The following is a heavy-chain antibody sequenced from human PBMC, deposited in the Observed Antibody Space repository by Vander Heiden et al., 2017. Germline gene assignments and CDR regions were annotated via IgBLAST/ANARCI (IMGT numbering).Heavy chain of an antibody. CDR1: GFTFSSYS. J-gene: IGHJ3*02. CDR3: ARDEGITILGGPPDAFDI. V-gene: IGHV3-21*01. CDR2: ISSSSSYI. Sequence: EVQLVESGGGLVKPGGSLRLACAASGFTFSSYSMNWVRPPPGKGLELVSSISSSSSYIYYADSVKGRFTISRDNAKNSLYLQMNSLRAEDTAVYYCARDEGITILGGPPDAFDIWGQGTMVTVSS. D-gene: IGHD3-3*01.